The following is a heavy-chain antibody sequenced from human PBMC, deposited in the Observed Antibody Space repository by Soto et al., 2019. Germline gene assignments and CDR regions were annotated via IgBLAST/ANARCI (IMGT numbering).Heavy chain of an antibody. D-gene: IGHD5-18*01. Sequence: EVQLLESGGGSVQPGGSLRLSCAASGFTFSSYAMSWVRQAPGKGLEWVSGVSGSGGSTYCVDSVKGRFTISRDNSKNTLYLQWNSVRAEDKAGYYCAKDFGYNYGYDAFDIWGQGTMVTVSS. V-gene: IGHV3-23*01. CDR2: VSGSGGST. J-gene: IGHJ3*02. CDR1: GFTFSSYA. CDR3: AKDFGYNYGYDAFDI.